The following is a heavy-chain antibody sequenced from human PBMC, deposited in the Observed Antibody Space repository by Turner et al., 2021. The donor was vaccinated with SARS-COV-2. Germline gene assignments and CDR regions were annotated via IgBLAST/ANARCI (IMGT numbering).Heavy chain of an antibody. V-gene: IGHV1-24*01. D-gene: IGHD6-19*01. CDR1: GYNLPELS. CDR3: ARGQGSGWRPFDL. Sequence: VPPGPSWASSKKPGAPVKVSCQISGYNLPELSMYRVRQAPGKGLEWMGGFDPEDGETIYAQNFQGRVTMTEDTSTDTAYMELSSLRSEDTAVYFCARGQGSGWRPFDLWGRGTLFTVSS. J-gene: IGHJ2*01. CDR2: FDPEDGET.